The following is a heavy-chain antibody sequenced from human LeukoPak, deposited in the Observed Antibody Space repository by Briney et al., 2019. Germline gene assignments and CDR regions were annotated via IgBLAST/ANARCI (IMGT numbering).Heavy chain of an antibody. Sequence: GGSLRLSCAASGFTVSSNYMSWVRQAPGKGLEWVAFIRYDGSNKYYADSVKGRFTISRDNSKNTLYLQMNSLRAEDTAVYYCAKDHGDYPNYFDYWGQGTLVTVSS. CDR2: IRYDGSNK. V-gene: IGHV3-30*02. D-gene: IGHD4-17*01. CDR1: GFTVSSNY. CDR3: AKDHGDYPNYFDY. J-gene: IGHJ4*02.